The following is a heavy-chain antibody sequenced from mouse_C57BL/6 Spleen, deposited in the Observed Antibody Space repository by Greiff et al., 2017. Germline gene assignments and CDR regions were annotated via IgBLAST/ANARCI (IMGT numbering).Heavy chain of an antibody. J-gene: IGHJ2*01. V-gene: IGHV14-3*01. D-gene: IGHD1-1*01. CDR3: ASLCYGSSYFDC. CDR1: GFNFINTY. Sequence: VQLQQSVAELVRPGASVKMSCKASGFNFINTYMHWVKQRPEQGLEWIGRIVPVNGNTNYAPKFQGKATITADTSSNTAYLQLSSLTSEDSAIYYFASLCYGSSYFDCGGQVTTLTVSS. CDR2: IVPVNGNT.